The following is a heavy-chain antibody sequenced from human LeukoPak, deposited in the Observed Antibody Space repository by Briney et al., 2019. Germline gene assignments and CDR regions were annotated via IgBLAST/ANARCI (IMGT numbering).Heavy chain of an antibody. CDR2: IYTSGST. D-gene: IGHD1-26*01. Sequence: PSETLSLTCTVSGGSISSYYWSWIRQPPGKGLEWIGYIYTSGSTNYNPSLKSRVTISVDTSKNQFSPKLSSVTAADTAVYYCARHWELLEGDYYYYYMDVWGKGTTVTVSS. CDR3: ARHWELLEGDYYYYYMDV. CDR1: GGSISSYY. J-gene: IGHJ6*03. V-gene: IGHV4-4*09.